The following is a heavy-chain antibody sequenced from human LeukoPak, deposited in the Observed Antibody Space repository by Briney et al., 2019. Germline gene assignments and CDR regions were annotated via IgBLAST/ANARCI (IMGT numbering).Heavy chain of an antibody. CDR3: ARGSDYDDYFYMDF. J-gene: IGHJ6*03. Sequence: ASVKVSCKASDYTFTKYAISWVRQAPGQGLEWMGWMNPKSGATDYARKFQGRVTMTRDTSISTAYMELTRLRSDDTAVYFCARGSDYDDYFYMDFWGKGTTVTVSS. CDR2: MNPKSGAT. V-gene: IGHV1-2*02. CDR1: DYTFTKYA.